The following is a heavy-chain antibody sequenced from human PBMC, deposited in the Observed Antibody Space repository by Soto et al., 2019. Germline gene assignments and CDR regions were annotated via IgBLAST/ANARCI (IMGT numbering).Heavy chain of an antibody. CDR2: ISSSSSYI. CDR3: AKDRGEEGLKFLEWFGGMDV. V-gene: IGHV3-21*01. J-gene: IGHJ6*02. Sequence: PGGSLRLSCAGSGFTFSSYGMNWVRQPPGKGLEWVSSISSSSSYIYYADSVKVRFTISRDNAKNSLYLQMNSLRAEDTAVSYCAKDRGEEGLKFLEWFGGMDVWGHGTTVTVSS. D-gene: IGHD3-3*01. CDR1: GFTFSSYG.